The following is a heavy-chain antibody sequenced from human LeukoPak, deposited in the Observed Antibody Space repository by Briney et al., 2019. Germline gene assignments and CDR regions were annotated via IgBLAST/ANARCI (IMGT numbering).Heavy chain of an antibody. J-gene: IGHJ3*02. CDR3: ARDRRFAAPWTFDI. Sequence: ASVKASCKPSGYTFTDYSINWVRQAPGQRLEWLGWIYPDSGGTNYAQIFQGRVTLTRDTSISTAYMELSRLRSDDTAVYYCARDRRFAAPWTFDIWGQGTMVTVSS. CDR2: IYPDSGGT. CDR1: GYTFTDYS. V-gene: IGHV1-2*02. D-gene: IGHD1-1*01.